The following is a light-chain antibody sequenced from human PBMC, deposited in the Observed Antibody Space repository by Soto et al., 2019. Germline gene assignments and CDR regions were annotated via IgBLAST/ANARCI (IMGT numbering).Light chain of an antibody. CDR1: STDVGRYNY. V-gene: IGLV2-14*01. Sequence: QSVLTQPASVSGSPGQSITISCTGTSTDVGRYNYVSWYQQHPGKAPKLMVYDVSNRPSWVSNRFSGSKSGITASLTISGLQAEDEADYYCTSYTSDRTYVFGTGTKLTVL. CDR2: DVS. CDR3: TSYTSDRTYV. J-gene: IGLJ1*01.